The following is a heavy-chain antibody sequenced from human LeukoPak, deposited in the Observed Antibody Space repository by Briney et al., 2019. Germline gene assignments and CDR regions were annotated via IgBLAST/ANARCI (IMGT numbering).Heavy chain of an antibody. CDR2: IKEDGSEK. D-gene: IGHD5-18*01. Sequence: GGSLRLSCAASGFTFRSYWMSWVRKAPGKGLEWVVNIKEDGSEKYYVDSVKGRFTISRDSAKNSLYLQMNSLRVEDTAVYYCARDHNYGSDYWGQGTLVTVSS. CDR1: GFTFRSYW. V-gene: IGHV3-7*03. J-gene: IGHJ4*02. CDR3: ARDHNYGSDY.